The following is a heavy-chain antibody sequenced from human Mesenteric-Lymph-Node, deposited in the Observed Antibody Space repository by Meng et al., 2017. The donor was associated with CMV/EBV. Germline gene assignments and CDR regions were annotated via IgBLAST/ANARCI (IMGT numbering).Heavy chain of an antibody. Sequence: GESLKISCAASGFTFSNSDMNWVRQAPGKGLEWVSGVSWNGSRTHYADSVKGRFIISRDNSRNFLYLQMNSLRAEDTAVYYCARGGYWSQQLADAFDIWGQGTMVTVSS. J-gene: IGHJ3*02. CDR1: GFTFSNSD. V-gene: IGHV3-19*01. D-gene: IGHD6-13*01. CDR3: ARGGYWSQQLADAFDI. CDR2: VSWNGSRT.